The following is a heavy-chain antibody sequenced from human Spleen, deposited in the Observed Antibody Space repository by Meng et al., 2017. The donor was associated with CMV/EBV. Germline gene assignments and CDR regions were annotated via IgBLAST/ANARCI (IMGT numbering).Heavy chain of an antibody. V-gene: IGHV3-74*01. CDR3: ARDSIEYSSSSGYYYYGMDV. CDR1: GFTVSSYW. CDR2: INSDGSST. J-gene: IGHJ6*02. Sequence: GESLKISCAGSGFTVSSYWMHWVLQAPGKGLVWVSRINSDGSSTSYADSVKGRFTISRDNAKNTLYLQMNSLRAEDTAVYYCARDSIEYSSSSGYYYYGMDVWGQGTTVTVSS. D-gene: IGHD6-6*01.